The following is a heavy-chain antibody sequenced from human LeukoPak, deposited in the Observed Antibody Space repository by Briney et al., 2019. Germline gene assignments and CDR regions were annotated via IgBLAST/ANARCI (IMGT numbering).Heavy chain of an antibody. J-gene: IGHJ4*02. Sequence: GGSLRLSCAASGFTFSSYGMHWVRQAPGKGLEWVAVIWYDGSNKYYADSVKGRFTISRDNSKNTLYLQMNSLRAEDTAVYYCAREGTYDSSGYCLNYWGQGTLVTVSS. D-gene: IGHD3-22*01. CDR2: IWYDGSNK. V-gene: IGHV3-33*01. CDR3: AREGTYDSSGYCLNY. CDR1: GFTFSSYG.